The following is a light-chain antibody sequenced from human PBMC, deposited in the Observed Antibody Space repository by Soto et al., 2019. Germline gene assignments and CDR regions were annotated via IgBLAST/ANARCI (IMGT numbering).Light chain of an antibody. CDR1: QGISSI. CDR3: QQLNSYPLT. Sequence: IQLTQSPSSLSASVGDRVTITCRASQGISSILAWYQQKPGKAPKVLIYAASTVQRGVPSRFSGSASGTDFTLTISSLQPEDFATYYCQQLNSYPLTFGGGTKVEI. V-gene: IGKV1-9*01. J-gene: IGKJ4*01. CDR2: AAS.